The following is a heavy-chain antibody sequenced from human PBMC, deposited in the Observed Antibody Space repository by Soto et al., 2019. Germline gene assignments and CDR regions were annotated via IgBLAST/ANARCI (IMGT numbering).Heavy chain of an antibody. CDR2: INPNSGGT. CDR1: GYTFTVYY. J-gene: IGHJ3*02. V-gene: IGHV1-2*02. Sequence: ASVKVSCKASGYTFTVYYMHCVLQAALQWLDGMGWINPNSGGTNYAQKFQGRVTMTRDTSISTAYMELSRLRSDDTAVYYCARVRGIGSSSWYIGAHNAFDIWGQGTMVTVSS. D-gene: IGHD6-13*01. CDR3: ARVRGIGSSSWYIGAHNAFDI.